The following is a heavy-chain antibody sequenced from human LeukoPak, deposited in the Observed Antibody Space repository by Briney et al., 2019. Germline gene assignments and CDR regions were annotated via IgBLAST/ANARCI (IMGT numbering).Heavy chain of an antibody. Sequence: APVKVSCKASGYTFTSYAMHWVRQAPGQRLEWMGWINAGNGNTKYSQEFQGRVTITRDTSASTAYMELSSLRSEDMAVYYCARLSYCGGDCQCFDYWGQGTLVTVSS. CDR3: ARLSYCGGDCQCFDY. V-gene: IGHV1-3*03. J-gene: IGHJ4*02. D-gene: IGHD2-21*02. CDR1: GYTFTSYA. CDR2: INAGNGNT.